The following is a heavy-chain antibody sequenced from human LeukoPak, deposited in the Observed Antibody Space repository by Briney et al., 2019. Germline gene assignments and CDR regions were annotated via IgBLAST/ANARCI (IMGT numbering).Heavy chain of an antibody. V-gene: IGHV1-8*03. CDR3: ARVVRDIVVVPAAMIWYYYYYMDV. Sequence: GASVKVSCKASGYTFTSYDINWVRQATGQGLEWMGWMNPNSGNTGYAQKFQGRVTITRNTSISTAYMELSSLRSEDTAVYYCARVVRDIVVVPAAMIWYYYYYMDVWGKGTTVTVSS. CDR1: GYTFTSYD. D-gene: IGHD2-2*01. J-gene: IGHJ6*03. CDR2: MNPNSGNT.